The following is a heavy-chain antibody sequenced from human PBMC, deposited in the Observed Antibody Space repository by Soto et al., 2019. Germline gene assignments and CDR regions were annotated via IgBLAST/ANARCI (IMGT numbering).Heavy chain of an antibody. D-gene: IGHD2-15*01. CDR3: ARDDYGGGIPFDI. V-gene: IGHV3-33*01. CDR2: ICYDGSNK. J-gene: IGHJ3*02. Sequence: LRPSCAASGFTFGSYGMHWVRQAPGKGLELVAVICYDGSNKYYADSVKGRFTISRDNSKNTLYLQMNSLRAEDTAVYYCARDDYGGGIPFDIWGQGKMVTVSS. CDR1: GFTFGSYG.